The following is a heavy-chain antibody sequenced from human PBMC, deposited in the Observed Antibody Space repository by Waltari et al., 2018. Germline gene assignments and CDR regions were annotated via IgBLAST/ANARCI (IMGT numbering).Heavy chain of an antibody. CDR3: ARDPSGSYPGDY. CDR2: IYRGGST. CDR1: GHTVCQNY. D-gene: IGHD1-26*01. J-gene: IGHJ4*02. Sequence: EVQVVEDGGCLIPPGGSLTLSCAASGHTVCQNYMTWVRQAPGKGLEWLSVIYRGGSTYYADSVKGRFTISSDNSKNTLYLQMNSLRAEDTAVYYCARDPSGSYPGDYWGQGTLVTVSS. V-gene: IGHV3-53*01.